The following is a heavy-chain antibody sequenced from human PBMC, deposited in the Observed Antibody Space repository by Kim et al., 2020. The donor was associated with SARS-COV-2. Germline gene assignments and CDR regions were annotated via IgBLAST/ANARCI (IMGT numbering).Heavy chain of an antibody. J-gene: IGHJ4*02. CDR3: VRDKARDYATDY. D-gene: IGHD4-17*01. Sequence: YYADAVKGRFTISRDNAKNSLYLQMNSLRAEDTAVYYCVRDKARDYATDYWGQGTLVTVSS. V-gene: IGHV3-21*01.